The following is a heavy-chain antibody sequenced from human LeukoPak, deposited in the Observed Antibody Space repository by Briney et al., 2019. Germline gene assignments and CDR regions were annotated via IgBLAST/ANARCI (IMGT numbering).Heavy chain of an antibody. D-gene: IGHD3-9*01. CDR3: ARDRALGYFDWLFVY. CDR1: GFTFSSYW. Sequence: PGGSLRLSCAASGFTFSSYWMSWVRQAPGKGLEWVANIKQDGSEKYYVDSVKGRFTTSRDNAKNSLYLQMNSLRAEDTAVYYCARDRALGYFDWLFVYWGQGTLVTVSS. CDR2: IKQDGSEK. J-gene: IGHJ4*02. V-gene: IGHV3-7*01.